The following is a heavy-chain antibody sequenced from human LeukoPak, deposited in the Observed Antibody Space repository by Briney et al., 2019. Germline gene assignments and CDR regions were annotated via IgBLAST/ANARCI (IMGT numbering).Heavy chain of an antibody. D-gene: IGHD5-18*01. Sequence: PSETLSLTCTVSGGSITSSSYYWGWIRQPPGKGLEWIGSIYYSGSTYYNPSLKSRVTISVDTSKNQFSLKLSSVTAADTAVYYCARASAMVKVGFNYWGQGTLVTLSS. CDR3: ARASAMVKVGFNY. CDR1: GGSITSSSYY. CDR2: IYYSGST. V-gene: IGHV4-39*01. J-gene: IGHJ4*02.